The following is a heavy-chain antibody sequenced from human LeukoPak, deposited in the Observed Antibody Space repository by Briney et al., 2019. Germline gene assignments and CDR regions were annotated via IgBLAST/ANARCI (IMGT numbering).Heavy chain of an antibody. V-gene: IGHV1-24*01. CDR1: GYTLTELS. CDR3: ATLDYGSRHYYYGMDV. Sequence: GASVKVSCKVSGYTLTELSVHWVRQAPGKGLEWMGGFDPEDGETIYAQKFQGRVTMTEDTSTDTAYMELSSLRSEDTAVYYCATLDYGSRHYYYGMDVWGQGTTVTVSS. CDR2: FDPEDGET. J-gene: IGHJ6*02. D-gene: IGHD4-17*01.